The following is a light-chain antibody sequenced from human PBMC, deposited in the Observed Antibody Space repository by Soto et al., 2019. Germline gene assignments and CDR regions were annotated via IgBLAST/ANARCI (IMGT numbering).Light chain of an antibody. Sequence: EIVMTQSPATLSVSPGERATLSCRASQSVSSNLAWYQHKPGQAPGLLIYGASTRATGIPARFSASGSGTEFTITISSLQSEDFAVYYCQQYTNWPPKQYTFGQGTKLEIK. V-gene: IGKV3-15*01. CDR2: GAS. J-gene: IGKJ2*01. CDR1: QSVSSN. CDR3: QQYTNWPPKQYT.